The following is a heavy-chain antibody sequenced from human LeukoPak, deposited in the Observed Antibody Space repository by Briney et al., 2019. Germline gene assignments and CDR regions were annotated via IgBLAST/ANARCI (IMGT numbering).Heavy chain of an antibody. D-gene: IGHD6-13*01. CDR3: ARDGFSSSWPYYLDF. J-gene: IGHJ4*02. Sequence: GASLKVSCKASGYTFTKYGISWVRQAPGQGLEWMGWISTYNGNTDYAQKFQGRVTMTTDTSTSTAYMELRSLRSDDTAVYYCARDGFSSSWPYYLDFWGQGSLVTVSS. CDR2: ISTYNGNT. V-gene: IGHV1-18*01. CDR1: GYTFTKYG.